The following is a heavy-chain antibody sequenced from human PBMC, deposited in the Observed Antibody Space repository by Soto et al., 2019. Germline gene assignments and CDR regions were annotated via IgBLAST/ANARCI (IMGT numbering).Heavy chain of an antibody. Sequence: PGGSLRLSCAASGFTFSSYEMNWVRRAPGKGLEWVSYISSSGSTIYYADSVKGRFTISRDNAKNSLYLQMNSLRAEDTAVYYCSRDAYGSGSSPDGMDVWGQGTTFTVSS. D-gene: IGHD3-10*01. CDR2: ISSSGSTI. V-gene: IGHV3-48*03. CDR3: SRDAYGSGSSPDGMDV. CDR1: GFTFSSYE. J-gene: IGHJ6*02.